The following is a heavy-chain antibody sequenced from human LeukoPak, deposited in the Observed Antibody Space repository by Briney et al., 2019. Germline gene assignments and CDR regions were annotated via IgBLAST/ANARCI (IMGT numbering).Heavy chain of an antibody. CDR3: ARFSYYGRGGTFFDY. CDR1: GFTVSSNY. V-gene: IGHV3-66*01. CDR2: IYSGGST. J-gene: IGHJ4*02. D-gene: IGHD3-22*01. Sequence: PGGSLRLSCAASGFTVSSNYMAWVRQAPGKGREWASVIYSGGSTNYASPVKGRVPNSKDNSKNPLHLQKNRLRAEDTAVYYWARFSYYGRGGTFFDYWAREPWSPSPQ.